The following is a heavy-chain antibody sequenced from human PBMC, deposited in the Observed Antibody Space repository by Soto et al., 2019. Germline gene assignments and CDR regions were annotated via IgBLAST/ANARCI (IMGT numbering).Heavy chain of an antibody. CDR2: ISGSGGST. J-gene: IGHJ3*02. Sequence: EVQLLESGGGLVQPGGSLRLSCAASGFTFSSYAMSWVRQAPGKGLEWVSAISGSGGSTYYADSVKGRFTISRDNSKNTLYLQMNGLRAEDTAVYYCAKDYYGSGSRPPGDAFDIWGQGTMVTVSS. V-gene: IGHV3-23*01. CDR1: GFTFSSYA. D-gene: IGHD3-10*01. CDR3: AKDYYGSGSRPPGDAFDI.